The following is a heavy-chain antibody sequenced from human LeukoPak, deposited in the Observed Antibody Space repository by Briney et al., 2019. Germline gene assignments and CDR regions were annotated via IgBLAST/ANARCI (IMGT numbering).Heavy chain of an antibody. CDR1: GYSFNIYE. CDR2: INSNSGGT. V-gene: IGHV1-2*02. D-gene: IGHD1-26*01. J-gene: IGHJ4*02. CDR3: ASEGDIVGATTPPDY. Sequence: ASVKVSCKTSGYSFNIYEINWVRQAPGQGLEWMGWINSNSGGTNYAQKFQGRVTMTRDTSISTAYMELSRLRSDDTAVYYCASEGDIVGATTPPDYWGQGTLVTVSS.